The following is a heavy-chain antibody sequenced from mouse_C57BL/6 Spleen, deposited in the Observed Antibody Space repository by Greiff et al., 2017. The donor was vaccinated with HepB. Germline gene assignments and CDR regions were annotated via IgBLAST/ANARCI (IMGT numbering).Heavy chain of an antibody. D-gene: IGHD3-3*01. J-gene: IGHJ1*03. CDR2: IDPSDSYT. CDR3: ARRPGGRDWNFDV. Sequence: QVQLQQPGAELVMPGASVKLSCKASGYTFTSYWMHWVKQRPGQGLEWIGEIDPSDSYTNYNQKFKGKSTLTVDKSSSTAYMQLSSLTSEDSAVYYCARRPGGRDWNFDVWGTGTTVTVSS. CDR1: GYTFTSYW. V-gene: IGHV1-69*01.